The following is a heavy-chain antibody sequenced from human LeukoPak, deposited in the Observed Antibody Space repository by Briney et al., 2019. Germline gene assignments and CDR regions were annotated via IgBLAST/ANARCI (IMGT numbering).Heavy chain of an antibody. Sequence: PSETLSLTCAVYGGSFSGYYWSWIRQPAGKGLEWIGRIYTSGSTNYNPSLKSRVTISVDTSKNQFSLKLSSVTAADTAVYYCARDGGGYNSFDIWGQGTMVTVSS. CDR2: IYTSGST. D-gene: IGHD5-24*01. V-gene: IGHV4-4*07. CDR3: ARDGGGYNSFDI. J-gene: IGHJ3*02. CDR1: GGSFSGYY.